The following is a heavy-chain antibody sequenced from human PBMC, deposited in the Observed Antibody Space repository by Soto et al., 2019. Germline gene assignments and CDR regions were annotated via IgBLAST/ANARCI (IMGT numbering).Heavy chain of an antibody. V-gene: IGHV4-59*08. CDR3: ASTVTTSTFDY. J-gene: IGHJ4*02. D-gene: IGHD4-17*01. Sequence: SETLSLTCTVSGGSISSYYWSWIRQPPGKGLEWIGYIYYSGSANYNPSLKSRVTISVDTSKNQFSLKLSSVTAADTAVYYCASTVTTSTFDYWGQGTLVTVSS. CDR2: IYYSGSA. CDR1: GGSISSYY.